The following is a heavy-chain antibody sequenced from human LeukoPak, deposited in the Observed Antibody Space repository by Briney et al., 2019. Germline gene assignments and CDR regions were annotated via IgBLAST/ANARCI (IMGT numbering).Heavy chain of an antibody. CDR1: GASISSHY. V-gene: IGHV4-4*07. J-gene: IGHJ5*02. D-gene: IGHD2/OR15-2a*01. Sequence: SETLSLTCNVSGASISSHYWNWIRQPAGKELEWIGRIYNTGSANYNPSLKSRVTVSLDTSRNQISLKLTSVTAAGTAVYYCARDVFFRAHNWFDPWGQGTLVTVSS. CDR2: IYNTGSA. CDR3: ARDVFFRAHNWFDP.